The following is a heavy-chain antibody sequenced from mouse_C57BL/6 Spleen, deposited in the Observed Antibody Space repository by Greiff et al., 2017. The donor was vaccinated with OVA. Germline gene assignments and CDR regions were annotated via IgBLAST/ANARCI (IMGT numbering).Heavy chain of an antibody. CDR2: IDPSDSET. D-gene: IGHD2-3*01. CDR3: ARSVYDYYFDY. CDR1: GYTFTSYW. Sequence: QVQLQQPGAELVRPGSSVKLSCKASGYTFTSYWMHWVKQRPIQGLEWIGNIDPSDSETHYNQKFKDKATLPVDKSSSTAYMQLSSLTSEDSAVYYCARSVYDYYFDYWGQGTTLTVSS. V-gene: IGHV1-52*01. J-gene: IGHJ2*01.